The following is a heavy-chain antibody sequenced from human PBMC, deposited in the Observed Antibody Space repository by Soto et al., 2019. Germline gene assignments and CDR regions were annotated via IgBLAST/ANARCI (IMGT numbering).Heavy chain of an antibody. D-gene: IGHD1-26*01. J-gene: IGHJ6*02. CDR3: AKDVVVGATTGLGDYYYYHGMDV. CDR2: ISYDGSNK. CDR1: GFTFSSYV. V-gene: IGHV3-30*18. Sequence: GGSLRLSCAASGFTFSSYVMHWVRQAPGKGLEWVAVISYDGSNKYYADSVKGRFTISRDNSKNTLYLQMNSLRAEDTAVYYCAKDVVVGATTGLGDYYYYHGMDVWGQGTTVTVSS.